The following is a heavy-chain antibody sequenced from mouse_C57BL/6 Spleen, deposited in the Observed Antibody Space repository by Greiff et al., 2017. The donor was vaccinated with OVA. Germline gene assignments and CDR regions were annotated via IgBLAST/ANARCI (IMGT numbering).Heavy chain of an antibody. CDR1: GYAFSSSW. CDR2: IYPGDGDT. J-gene: IGHJ3*01. CDR3: ARWGDAYGGFAY. V-gene: IGHV1-82*01. Sequence: QVQLQQSGPELVKPGASVKISCKASGYAFSSSWMNWVKQRPGKGLEWIGRIYPGDGDTNYNGKFKGKATLTADKSSSTAYMQLSSLTSEDSAVYFCARWGDAYGGFAYWGQGTLVTVSA. D-gene: IGHD2-2*01.